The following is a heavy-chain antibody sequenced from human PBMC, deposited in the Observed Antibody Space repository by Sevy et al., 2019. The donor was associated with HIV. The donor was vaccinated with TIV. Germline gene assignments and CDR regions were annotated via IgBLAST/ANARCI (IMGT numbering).Heavy chain of an antibody. D-gene: IGHD6-13*01. J-gene: IGHJ6*02. V-gene: IGHV3-30*18. CDR3: ANSRGRYEGSNCLYYYYLMDV. CDR1: GFTFSRYG. Sequence: SLKISCAAAGFTFSRYGMHWARQAPGKGLEWVAVISNDRSDKEYADSVKGRFTVSRDNSKDTVYLQMNSLRPEDTAVYYCANSRGRYEGSNCLYYYYLMDVWGQGTTVTVSS. CDR2: ISNDRSDK.